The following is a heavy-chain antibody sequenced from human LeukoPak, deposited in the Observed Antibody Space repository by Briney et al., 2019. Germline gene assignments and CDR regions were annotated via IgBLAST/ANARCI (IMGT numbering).Heavy chain of an antibody. J-gene: IGHJ4*01. CDR2: ISTSSSYI. CDR3: AKDRKAFVVVAATH. D-gene: IGHD2-21*02. V-gene: IGHV3-21*04. CDR1: GLSFSTYN. Sequence: PGGSLRLSCAASGLSFSTYNMNWVRQAQGKGLDWVSSISTSSSYIYYADSVKGRFTISRDNSKNTLYLQMNSLRAEDTAIYYCAKDRKAFVVVAATHWGHGTLVTVSS.